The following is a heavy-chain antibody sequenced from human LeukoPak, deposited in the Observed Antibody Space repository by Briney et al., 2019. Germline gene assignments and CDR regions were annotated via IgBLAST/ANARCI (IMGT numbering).Heavy chain of an antibody. Sequence: GSLRLSCAASGFTFSTYAMHWVRQAPGKGLEWVSFIRSDGTITYYSDSVEGRFTISRDNSKNTLSLDMNSLRAEDTAVYFCVKDMSAFDFWGQGIMVTVSS. V-gene: IGHV3-30*02. J-gene: IGHJ3*01. CDR3: VKDMSAFDF. CDR2: IRSDGTIT. D-gene: IGHD3-16*01. CDR1: GFTFSTYA.